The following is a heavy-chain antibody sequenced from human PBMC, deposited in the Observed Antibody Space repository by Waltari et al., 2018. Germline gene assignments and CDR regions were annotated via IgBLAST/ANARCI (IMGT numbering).Heavy chain of an antibody. D-gene: IGHD3-10*01. V-gene: IGHV3-74*01. J-gene: IGHJ3*01. CDR2: IKPDGTST. Sequence: EVQLVESGGGLVHPGGSLRLSCEASGFTFSTFWMHWVRHLPGKGLVWVSHIKPDGTSTDYGDSVEGRFTISRDNAKNTLYLQMNSLIAEDTAIYYCVRDLYGRDDVWGQGTMVTVSS. CDR3: VRDLYGRDDV. CDR1: GFTFSTFW.